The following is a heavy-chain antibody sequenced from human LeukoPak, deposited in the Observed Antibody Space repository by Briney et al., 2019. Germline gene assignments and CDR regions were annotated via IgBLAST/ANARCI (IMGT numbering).Heavy chain of an antibody. CDR1: GYIFTKHG. D-gene: IGHD3-22*01. CDR2: INGYNGDT. Sequence: EASVKVSCKTSGYIFTKHGISWVRQAPGQGLEWMAWINGYNGDTKYAQNFQGRVALTTDTSTSTAYMEVRSLRSDDTAVYYCAREHDNRVPYYCGMDVWGQGTTVTVSS. J-gene: IGHJ6*02. V-gene: IGHV1-18*01. CDR3: AREHDNRVPYYCGMDV.